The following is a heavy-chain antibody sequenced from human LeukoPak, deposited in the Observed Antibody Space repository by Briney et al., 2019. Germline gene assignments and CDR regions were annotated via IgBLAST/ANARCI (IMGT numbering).Heavy chain of an antibody. D-gene: IGHD2-2*02. CDR1: GFTFNNYA. CDR3: TKDDMFQLLYWKTPFDY. J-gene: IGHJ4*02. CDR2: ISGSGRTT. Sequence: GGSLRLSCAASGFTFNNYAMSWVRQAPGKGLEWVSDISGSGRTTHYADYVKGRFTISRDNAKNTLSLQMNSLRPEDTAIYYCTKDDMFQLLYWKTPFDYWGQGTLVTVSS. V-gene: IGHV3-23*01.